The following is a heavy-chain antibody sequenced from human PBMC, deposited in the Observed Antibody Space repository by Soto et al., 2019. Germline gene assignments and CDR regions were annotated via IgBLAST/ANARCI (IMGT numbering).Heavy chain of an antibody. CDR2: INPSGGST. CDR3: ARSRDRFDY. Sequence: ASVKVSCKASGYTFPIYYMHWVRQAPGQGLEWMGIINPSGGSTSYAQMFQGRVTMTRDTSTSTVYMELSSLRSEDTAIYYCARSRDRFDYWGQGTLVTVSS. V-gene: IGHV1-46*01. CDR1: GYTFPIYY. J-gene: IGHJ4*02.